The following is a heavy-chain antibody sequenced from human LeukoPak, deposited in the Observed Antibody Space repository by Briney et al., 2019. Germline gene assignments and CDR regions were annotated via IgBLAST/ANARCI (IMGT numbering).Heavy chain of an antibody. J-gene: IGHJ5*02. CDR1: GGSISSSSYY. Sequence: SETLSLTCTVSGGSISSSSYYWGWIRQPPGKGLEWIGSIYYSGSTYYNPSLKSRVTISVDTSKNQFSLKLSSVTAADTAVYYCARDRTLTFNWFDPWGQGTLVTVSS. V-gene: IGHV4-39*07. CDR3: ARDRTLTFNWFDP. D-gene: IGHD3-16*01. CDR2: IYYSGST.